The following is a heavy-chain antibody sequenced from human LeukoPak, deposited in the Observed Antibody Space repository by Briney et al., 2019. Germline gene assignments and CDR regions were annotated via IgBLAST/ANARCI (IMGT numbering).Heavy chain of an antibody. D-gene: IGHD6-25*01. CDR3: ARAFRIAAKPYFDY. CDR2: INHSGST. J-gene: IGHJ4*02. Sequence: KPSETLSLTCAVHGGSFSGYYWSWIRQPPGKGLEWIGEINHSGSTNYNPSLKSRVTISVDTSKNQFSLKLSSVTAADTAVYYCARAFRIAAKPYFDYWGQGTLVTVSS. V-gene: IGHV4-34*01. CDR1: GGSFSGYY.